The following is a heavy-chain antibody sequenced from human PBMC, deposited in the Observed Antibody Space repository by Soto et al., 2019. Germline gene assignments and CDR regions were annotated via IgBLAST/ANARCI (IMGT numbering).Heavy chain of an antibody. CDR1: GFMFNDYA. V-gene: IGHV3-30*03. CDR2: ISSDGNHQ. D-gene: IGHD3-22*01. CDR3: SRGTYYPQSSGLHADY. Sequence: LRLSCATSGFMFNDYAMYWVRQAPGQGLEWVAMISSDGNHQFYVDNVRGRFTVSRDNSKNTLNLQMNSLRPEDTAVYYCSRGTYYPQSSGLHADYWGPGTVVTVSS. J-gene: IGHJ4*02.